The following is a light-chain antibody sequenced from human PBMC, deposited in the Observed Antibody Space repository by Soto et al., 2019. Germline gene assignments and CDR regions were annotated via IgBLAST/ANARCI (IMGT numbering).Light chain of an antibody. CDR2: AVS. Sequence: SVLTQPASVSGSPGQSITISCTGTSSDVGAYKYVSWYQQHPGKAPKLMIYAVSNRPSGVSNRFSGSKSGNTASLTISGLQAEDEADYYCSSYTSSSIPYVFGTGTKVTVL. J-gene: IGLJ1*01. V-gene: IGLV2-14*01. CDR3: SSYTSSSIPYV. CDR1: SSDVGAYKY.